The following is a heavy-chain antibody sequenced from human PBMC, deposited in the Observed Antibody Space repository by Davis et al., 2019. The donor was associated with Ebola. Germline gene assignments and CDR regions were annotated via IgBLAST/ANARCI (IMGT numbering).Heavy chain of an antibody. CDR2: ITTSSSYT. V-gene: IGHV3-48*02. CDR1: GFIFSTYV. Sequence: PGGSLRLSCSASGFIFSTYVMSWVRQAPGKGLEWLSYITTSSSYTYLADSVRGRFTISRDNAKNSLYLQMNSLRDEDTAVYYCARDASGYPDHWGQGTLVTVSS. D-gene: IGHD5-12*01. J-gene: IGHJ4*02. CDR3: ARDASGYPDH.